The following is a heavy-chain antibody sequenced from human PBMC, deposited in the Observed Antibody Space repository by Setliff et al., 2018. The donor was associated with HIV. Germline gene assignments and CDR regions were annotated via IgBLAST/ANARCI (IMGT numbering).Heavy chain of an antibody. V-gene: IGHV4-39*02. Sequence: PSETLSLTCTVSGGSISSSSYYWVWIRQPPGKGLEWVGSIYHDGSTYYNPSLKSRVTISADTSKNHFSLRLNSATAADTAMYYCGAFYYNYGMDVWGQGTTVTVSS. CDR3: GAFYYNYGMDV. CDR1: GGSISSSSYY. CDR2: IYHDGST. J-gene: IGHJ6*02.